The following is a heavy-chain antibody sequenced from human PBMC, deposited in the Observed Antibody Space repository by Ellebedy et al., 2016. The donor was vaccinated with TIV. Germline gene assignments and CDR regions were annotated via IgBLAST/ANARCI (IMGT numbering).Heavy chain of an antibody. D-gene: IGHD3-3*01. V-gene: IGHV1-8*01. CDR2: MNPNSGNT. J-gene: IGHJ4*02. Sequence: AASVKVSCKASGYTFTSYDINWVRQATGQGLEWMGWMNPNSGNTGYAQKFQGRVTMTRDTSTSTVYMELSSLRSEDTAVYYCAIFGVVITRGVYWGQGTLVTVSS. CDR3: AIFGVVITRGVY. CDR1: GYTFTSYD.